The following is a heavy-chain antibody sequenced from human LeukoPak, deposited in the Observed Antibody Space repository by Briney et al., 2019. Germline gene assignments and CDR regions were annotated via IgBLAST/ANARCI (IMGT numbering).Heavy chain of an antibody. V-gene: IGHV3-30*02. J-gene: IGHJ3*02. D-gene: IGHD2-2*01. CDR1: GFTFSSYG. CDR2: IRYDGSNK. CDR3: ATEVPKRYCSSTSCRDPLGGVGFDI. Sequence: GGSLRLSCAASGFTFSSYGMHWVRQAPGKGLEWVAFIRYDGSNKYYADSVKGRFTISRDNSKNTLYLQMNSLRAEDTAVYYCATEVPKRYCSSTSCRDPLGGVGFDIWGQGTMVTVSS.